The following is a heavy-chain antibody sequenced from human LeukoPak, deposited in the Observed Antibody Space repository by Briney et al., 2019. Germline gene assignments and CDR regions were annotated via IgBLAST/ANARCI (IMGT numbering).Heavy chain of an antibody. CDR1: GFTFSSYA. J-gene: IGHJ3*02. CDR2: ISGSGGGT. V-gene: IGHV3-23*01. Sequence: GGSLRLSCAASGFTFSSYAMSWVRQAPGEGLEWVSAISGSGGGTYYADSVKGRFTISRDNSKNTLYLQMNRLRAKDTAVYYCAKVDTAMVNDAFDIWRQGTMVTVS. CDR3: AKVDTAMVNDAFDI. D-gene: IGHD5-18*01.